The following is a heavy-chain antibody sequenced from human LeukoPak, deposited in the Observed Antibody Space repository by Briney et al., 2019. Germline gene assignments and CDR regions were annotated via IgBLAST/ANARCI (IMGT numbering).Heavy chain of an antibody. J-gene: IGHJ4*02. Sequence: PGGSLRLSCAASGFTVSSNYMSWVRQAPGKGLEWVSVIYSGGSTYYADSVKGRFTISRDNSKNTLYLQMNSLRAEDTAVYYCARDRNEYYFDYWGQGTLVTVSS. CDR2: IYSGGST. CDR3: ARDRNEYYFDY. V-gene: IGHV3-66*01. CDR1: GFTVSSNY. D-gene: IGHD1-1*01.